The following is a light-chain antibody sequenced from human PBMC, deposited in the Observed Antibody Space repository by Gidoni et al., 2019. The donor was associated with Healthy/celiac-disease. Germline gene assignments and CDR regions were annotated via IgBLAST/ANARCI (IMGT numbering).Light chain of an antibody. CDR1: KLGDKY. CDR3: QAWVSSTNVV. Sequence: SYELTQPPSVSVSPGQTASITCSGDKLGDKYACWYQQKPGQSHVLVIYQDSKRPSGIPERFSGSNSGNTATLTISGTQAMDEADYYCQAWVSSTNVVFGGGTKLTVL. V-gene: IGLV3-1*01. J-gene: IGLJ2*01. CDR2: QDS.